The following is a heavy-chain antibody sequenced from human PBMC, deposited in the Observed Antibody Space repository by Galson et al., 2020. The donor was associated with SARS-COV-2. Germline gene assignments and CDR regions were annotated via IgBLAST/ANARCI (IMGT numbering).Heavy chain of an antibody. Sequence: GESLKISCAASGFTFSDYYMSWIRQAPGKGLEWVSYISSSGSTIYYADSVKGRFTISRDNAKNSLYLQMNSLRAEDTAVYYCARDARYCSSTSCSGFDPWGQGTLVTVSS. CDR3: ARDARYCSSTSCSGFDP. V-gene: IGHV3-11*01. J-gene: IGHJ5*02. CDR1: GFTFSDYY. D-gene: IGHD2-2*01. CDR2: ISSSGSTI.